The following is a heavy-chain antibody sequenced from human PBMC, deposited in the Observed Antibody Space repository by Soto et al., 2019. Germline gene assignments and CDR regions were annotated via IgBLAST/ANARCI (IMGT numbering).Heavy chain of an antibody. CDR1: GGSISSSSYY. J-gene: IGHJ4*02. V-gene: IGHV4-39*01. CDR2: IYYSGST. CDR3: ARHVVAVADLDY. D-gene: IGHD6-19*01. Sequence: QLQLQESGPGLVKPSETLSLTCTVSGGSISSSSYYWGWIRQPPGKGLEWIGSIYYSGSTYYNPSLKSRVTISVDTSKNQFSLKLSSVTAADTAVYYCARHVVAVADLDYWGQGTLVTVSS.